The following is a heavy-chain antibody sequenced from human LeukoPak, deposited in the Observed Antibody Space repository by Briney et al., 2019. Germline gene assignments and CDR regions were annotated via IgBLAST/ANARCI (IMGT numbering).Heavy chain of an antibody. V-gene: IGHV3-48*01. J-gene: IGHJ6*03. CDR1: GFTFSSYS. D-gene: IGHD6-13*01. Sequence: GGSLRLSCAASGFTFSSYSMNWVRQAPGKGLEWVSYISSSSSTIYYADSVKGRFTISRDNAKNSLYLQMNSLRAEDTAVYYCARGTFSSSWYRSDYYYYMDVWGKGTTVTVSS. CDR3: ARGTFSSSWYRSDYYYYMDV. CDR2: ISSSSSTI.